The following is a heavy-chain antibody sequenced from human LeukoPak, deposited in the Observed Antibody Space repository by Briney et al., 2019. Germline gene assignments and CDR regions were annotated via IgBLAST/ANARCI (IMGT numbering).Heavy chain of an antibody. Sequence: GGSLRLSCAASGFTFSSYAMHWVRQAPGKGLEWVAVISYDGSNKYYADSVKGRFTISRDNSKNTLYLQMNSLRAEDTAVYYCARDSDGGTYYFDHWGQGTLVTVSS. CDR1: GFTFSSYA. J-gene: IGHJ4*02. V-gene: IGHV3-30-3*01. CDR3: ARDSDGGTYYFDH. CDR2: ISYDGSNK. D-gene: IGHD4-23*01.